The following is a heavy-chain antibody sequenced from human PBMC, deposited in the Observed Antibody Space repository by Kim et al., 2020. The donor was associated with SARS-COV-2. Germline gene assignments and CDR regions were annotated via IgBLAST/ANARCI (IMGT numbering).Heavy chain of an antibody. CDR2: IYYSGST. CDR3: ARAGERRAFDI. J-gene: IGHJ3*02. V-gene: IGHV4-39*07. Sequence: SETLSLTCTVSRGSISSSNHYWGWIRQPPGKGLEWIGSIYYSGSTYYNPSLKSRVTISVDTSRTQFSLKLSSVIAADTAVYYCARAGERRAFDIWGQGTMVTAPS. CDR1: RGSISSSNHY. D-gene: IGHD7-27*01.